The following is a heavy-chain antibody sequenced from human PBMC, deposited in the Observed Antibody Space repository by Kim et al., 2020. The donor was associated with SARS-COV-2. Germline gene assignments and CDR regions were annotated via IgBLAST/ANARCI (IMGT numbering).Heavy chain of an antibody. J-gene: IGHJ4*02. V-gene: IGHV3-30*04. CDR1: GFTFSSYA. D-gene: IGHD2-21*02. CDR2: ISYDGSNK. Sequence: GGSLRLSCAASGFTFSSYAMHWVRQAPGKGLEWVAVISYDGSNKYYADSVKGRFTISRDNSKNTLYLQMNSLRAEDTAVYYCARGSLRAYCGGDCYSLAFDYWGQGTLVTVSS. CDR3: ARGSLRAYCGGDCYSLAFDY.